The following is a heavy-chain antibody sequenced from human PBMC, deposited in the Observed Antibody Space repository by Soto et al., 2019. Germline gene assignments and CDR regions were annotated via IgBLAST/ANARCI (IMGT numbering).Heavy chain of an antibody. Sequence: PGGSLRLSCAASGFTFSSYAMSWVRQAPGKGLEWVSAISGSGGSTYYADSVKGRFTISRDNSKNTLYLQMNSLRAEDTAVYYCAKAWELLPDYYYGMDVWGQGTTVTVSS. CDR2: ISGSGGST. D-gene: IGHD1-26*01. CDR1: GFTFSSYA. CDR3: AKAWELLPDYYYGMDV. V-gene: IGHV3-23*01. J-gene: IGHJ6*02.